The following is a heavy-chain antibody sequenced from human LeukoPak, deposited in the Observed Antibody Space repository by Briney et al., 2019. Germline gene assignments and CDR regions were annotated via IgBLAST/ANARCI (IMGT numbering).Heavy chain of an antibody. D-gene: IGHD3-16*01. Sequence: GGSLRLSCAASGFTLSSYAINGVRQAPGEGLEWVSAVSGRGGRTYYADSVKGRFTIYRDNSKNTLYLQINSLRAEDTAVYYCAKVGGSGVAIRTAAFDIWGQGTMVTVSS. J-gene: IGHJ3*02. CDR3: AKVGGSGVAIRTAAFDI. V-gene: IGHV3-23*01. CDR2: VSGRGGRT. CDR1: GFTLSSYA.